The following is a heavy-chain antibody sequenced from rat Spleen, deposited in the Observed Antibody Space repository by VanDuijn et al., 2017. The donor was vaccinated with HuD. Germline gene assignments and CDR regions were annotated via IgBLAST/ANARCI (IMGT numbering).Heavy chain of an antibody. V-gene: IGHV5-27*01. CDR3: TTDGIGSPY. Sequence: EVQLVESDGGLVQPGRSLKLSCAASGFTFSDYYMAWVRQAPTKGLEWVATISPSGGNTYYRDSVKGRFTISRDNAQSTLSLQMDSLRSEDTATYYCTTDGIGSPYWGQGVMVTVSS. D-gene: IGHD1-3*01. CDR2: ISPSGGNT. J-gene: IGHJ2*01. CDR1: GFTFSDYY.